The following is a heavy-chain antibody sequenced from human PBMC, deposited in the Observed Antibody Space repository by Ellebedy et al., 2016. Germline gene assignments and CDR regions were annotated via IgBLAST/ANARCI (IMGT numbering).Heavy chain of an antibody. J-gene: IGHJ4*02. CDR1: GLPFRSFF. CDR2: ISGGGDNI. V-gene: IGHV3-23*01. Sequence: GESLKISCAASGLPFRSFFMSWVRQAPGKGLEWVSTISGGGDNIYVADSVKGRFTISRDNSRNTLFLQMNSLRAEDTAIYYCRHGHYADYWGQGTLVTVSS. CDR3: RHGHYADY. D-gene: IGHD3/OR15-3a*01.